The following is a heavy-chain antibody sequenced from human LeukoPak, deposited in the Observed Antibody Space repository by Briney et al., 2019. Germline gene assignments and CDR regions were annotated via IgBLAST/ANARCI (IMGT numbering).Heavy chain of an antibody. D-gene: IGHD3-22*01. J-gene: IGHJ1*01. CDR1: GYTFTSYG. CDR3: ARDRLLYYYDSGPTGHFQH. CDR2: ISPYNGNT. Sequence: ASVKVSCKASGYTFTSYGISWVRQAPGQGLEWMGWISPYNGNTNYAQKLQGRVTMTTDTSTSTAYMELRSLRSDDTAVYYCARDRLLYYYDSGPTGHFQHWGQGTLVTVSS. V-gene: IGHV1-18*01.